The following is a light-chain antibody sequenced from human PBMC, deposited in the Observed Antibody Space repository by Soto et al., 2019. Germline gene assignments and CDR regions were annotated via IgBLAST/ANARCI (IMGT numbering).Light chain of an antibody. V-gene: IGKV1-39*01. Sequence: DIQMTQSPSSLSASVGDRVTITCLASQSISSYLNWYQQKPGKAPKLLIYAASSLQSGVPSRFSGSGSGTDFTLTISSLQPEDFATYYCQQSYSTPGITFGQGNDWRL. CDR1: QSISSY. J-gene: IGKJ5*01. CDR2: AAS. CDR3: QQSYSTPGIT.